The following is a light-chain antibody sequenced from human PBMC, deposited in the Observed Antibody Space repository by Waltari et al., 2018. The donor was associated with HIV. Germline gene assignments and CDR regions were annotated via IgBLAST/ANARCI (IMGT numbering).Light chain of an antibody. CDR1: QSGSSN. Sequence: EIVMTQSPATLSVSPGERATLSCRASQSGSSNLAWYKQTPGPAPRLLIYGASTSATGIPAMFSGSVSGTDFTLTISSLQSEDFAVYYCQQYNNWPPSTFGQGTRLESK. CDR2: GAS. J-gene: IGKJ5*01. V-gene: IGKV3-15*01. CDR3: QQYNNWPPST.